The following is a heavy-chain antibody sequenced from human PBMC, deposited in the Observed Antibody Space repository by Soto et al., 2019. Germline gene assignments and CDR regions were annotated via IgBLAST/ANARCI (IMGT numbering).Heavy chain of an antibody. J-gene: IGHJ1*01. V-gene: IGHV5-51*01. CDR2: IYPGDSDT. CDR1: GYSFTTNW. Sequence: GESLKISCKGSGYSFTTNWIGWVRQMPGKGLEWMGVIYPGDSDTRYSPSSQGQVAISADKSINTAYLQWSSLKASDTAMYYCARHSGVAEDGTDWGQGTLVTVSS. D-gene: IGHD6-13*01. CDR3: ARHSGVAEDGTD.